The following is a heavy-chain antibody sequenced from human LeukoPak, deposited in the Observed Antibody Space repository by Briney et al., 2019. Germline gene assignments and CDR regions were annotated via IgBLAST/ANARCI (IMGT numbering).Heavy chain of an antibody. CDR2: ITSGGTYT. CDR1: GFTFSSYA. CDR3: ARGHYDILTASYKWTPDY. V-gene: IGHV3-21*06. D-gene: IGHD3-9*01. Sequence: GGSLRLSCAASGFTFSSYAVHWVRQAPGKGLEWVSSITSGGTYTYYADSVKGRFTTSRDNAKNSLSLQLSSLRAEDTAVYYCARGHYDILTASYKWTPDYWGQGILVTVSS. J-gene: IGHJ4*02.